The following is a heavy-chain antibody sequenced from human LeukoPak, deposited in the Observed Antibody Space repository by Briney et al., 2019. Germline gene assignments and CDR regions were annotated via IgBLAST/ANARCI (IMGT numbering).Heavy chain of an antibody. Sequence: GGSLRLSCAGSGFIFSDHYMTWIRQAPGKGLEWVSYISSSGRTMYYGDFVEGRFTVSRDNAKNSLYLQMNSLRAEDTAVYYCASSPGCITGTIRKAVDYCGQGTLVTVSS. CDR2: ISSSGRTM. J-gene: IGHJ4*02. CDR3: ASSPGCITGTIRKAVDY. CDR1: GFIFSDHY. D-gene: IGHD1-20*01. V-gene: IGHV3-11*04.